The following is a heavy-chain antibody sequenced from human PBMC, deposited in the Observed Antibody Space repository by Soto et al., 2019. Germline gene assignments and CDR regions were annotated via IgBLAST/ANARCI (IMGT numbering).Heavy chain of an antibody. CDR2: IWYDGSNK. J-gene: IGHJ6*02. V-gene: IGHV3-33*01. D-gene: IGHD6-13*01. CDR3: ARSSSSSWRYGMDV. CDR1: GFTFSSYG. Sequence: GGSLRLSCAASGFTFSSYGMHWVRQAPGKGLEWVAVIWYDGSNKYYADSVKGRFTISRDNSKNTLYLQMNSLRAEDTAVYYCARSSSSSWRYGMDVWGQGTTVTVSS.